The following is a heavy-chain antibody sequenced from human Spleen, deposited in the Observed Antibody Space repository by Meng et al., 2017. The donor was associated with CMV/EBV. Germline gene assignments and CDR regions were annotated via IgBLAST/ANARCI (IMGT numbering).Heavy chain of an antibody. CDR1: GGAISSSTYY. CDR3: ARAGWRGWFDP. CDR2: GYYTGDT. J-gene: IGHJ5*02. D-gene: IGHD2-15*01. V-gene: IGHV4-39*07. Sequence: SETLSLTCTVSGGAISSSTYYWGWIRQPPGKGLEWIGSGYYTGDTYYNPSLKSRVTLSIDTSKNQCSLNLNSVTAADTAIDYCARAGWRGWFDPWGPGTPVTVSS.